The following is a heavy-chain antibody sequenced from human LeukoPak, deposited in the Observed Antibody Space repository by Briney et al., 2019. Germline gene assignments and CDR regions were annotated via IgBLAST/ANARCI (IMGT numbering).Heavy chain of an antibody. CDR2: INHSGST. CDR3: ARTYGSGSRPYYFDY. CDR1: GGSFSGYY. J-gene: IGHJ4*02. Sequence: PSETLSLTCAVYGGSFSGYYWSWIRQPPGKGLEWIGEINHSGSTNYNPSLKSRVTISVDTSKNQFSLKLSSVTAADTAVYYCARTYGSGSRPYYFDYWGQGTLVTVSS. D-gene: IGHD3-10*01. V-gene: IGHV4-34*01.